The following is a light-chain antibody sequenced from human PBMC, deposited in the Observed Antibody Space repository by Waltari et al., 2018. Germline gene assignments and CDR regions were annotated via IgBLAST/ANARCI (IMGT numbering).Light chain of an antibody. J-gene: IGKJ1*01. Sequence: EIMLTQSPGPLSLSPGERATLSCRASQSISRFLAWYQQKPGQAPRLLIYDASTGATGIPDRFSGSGSGTDFSLTISRLEPEDTAVYYCQKYVNLPATFGQGTKVEIK. CDR3: QKYVNLPAT. CDR2: DAS. V-gene: IGKV3-20*01. CDR1: QSISRF.